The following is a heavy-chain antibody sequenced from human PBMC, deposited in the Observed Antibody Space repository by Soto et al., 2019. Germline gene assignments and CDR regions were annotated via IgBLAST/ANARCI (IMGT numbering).Heavy chain of an antibody. CDR2: ISGSGGST. Sequence: VGSLRLSCAASGFTFSSYAMSWVRQAPGKGLEWVSAISGSGGSTYYADSVKGRFTISRDNSKNTLYLQMNSLRAEDTAVYYCAKDGSDSSGYYTYYFDYWGQGTLVTVSS. D-gene: IGHD3-22*01. CDR1: GFTFSSYA. CDR3: AKDGSDSSGYYTYYFDY. V-gene: IGHV3-23*01. J-gene: IGHJ4*02.